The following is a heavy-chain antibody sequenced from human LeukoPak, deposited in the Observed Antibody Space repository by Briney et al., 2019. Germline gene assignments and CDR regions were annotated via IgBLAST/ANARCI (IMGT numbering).Heavy chain of an antibody. CDR2: IWYDGSNK. CDR1: GFTFSSYW. CDR3: ARKRGAAAEDYFDY. Sequence: GSLRLSCAASGFTFSSYWMSWVRQAPGKGLEWVAVIWYDGSNKYYADSVKGRFTISRDNSKNTLYLQMNSLRAEDTAVYYCARKRGAAAEDYFDYWGQGTLVTVSS. J-gene: IGHJ4*02. V-gene: IGHV3-33*08. D-gene: IGHD6-13*01.